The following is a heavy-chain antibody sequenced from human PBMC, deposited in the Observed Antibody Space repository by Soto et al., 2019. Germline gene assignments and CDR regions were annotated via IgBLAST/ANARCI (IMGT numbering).Heavy chain of an antibody. Sequence: EVQLVESGGGLVQPGGSLKLSCAGSGFTFSDSTVHWVRQASGKGLEWVGRIRSKINTYATAYGASVKGRFTISRHDSKNTAYLQMNSLRPDDTAVYYCCRRTTIIGAVDYWGQGTLVTVSS. D-gene: IGHD3-10*02. CDR2: IRSKINTYAT. J-gene: IGHJ4*02. V-gene: IGHV3-73*02. CDR3: CRRTTIIGAVDY. CDR1: GFTFSDST.